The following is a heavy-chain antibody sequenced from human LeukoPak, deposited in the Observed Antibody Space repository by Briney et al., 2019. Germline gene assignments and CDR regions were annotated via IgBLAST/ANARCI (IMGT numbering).Heavy chain of an antibody. D-gene: IGHD3-16*02. V-gene: IGHV4-4*02. CDR1: GGSITQTNY. CDR2: VNLQRGT. CDR3: AREGRSYRPLDY. Sequence: SGTLSLTCAVSGGSITQTNYWSWVRQPPGKGLEWIGEVNLQRGTNYNPSLLRRVAISVDTSANHVSLQMTSVTAADTAEYYCAREGRSYRPLDYWGQGPLVTVS. J-gene: IGHJ4*02.